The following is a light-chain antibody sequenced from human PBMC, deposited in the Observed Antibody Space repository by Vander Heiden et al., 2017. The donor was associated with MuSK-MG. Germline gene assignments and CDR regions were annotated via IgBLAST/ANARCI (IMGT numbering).Light chain of an antibody. J-gene: IGLJ2*01. CDR2: EDN. CDR1: SGSIASNY. CDR3: QSYDSNREV. V-gene: IGLV6-57*01. Sequence: NFMLTQPHSVSESPGKTVTISCTRSSGSIASNYVQWYQQRPGSSPTTVIYEDNQRPSGVPDRFSGSIDSSSNSASLTISGLKTEDEAYYYCQSYDSNREVFGGGTKLTVL.